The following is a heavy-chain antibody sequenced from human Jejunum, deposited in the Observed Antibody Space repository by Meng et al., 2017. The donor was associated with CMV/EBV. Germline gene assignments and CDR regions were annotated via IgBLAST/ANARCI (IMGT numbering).Heavy chain of an antibody. V-gene: IGHV3-23*01. Sequence: TFSSYVMIWVRQAPGEGLEWVSSITGTGGSTYYADSVKGRFTISRDNSKNTLYLQMDNLRVEDTAVYYCAKDKVLVSPYYYGMDVWGQGTTVTVSS. J-gene: IGHJ6*02. CDR2: ITGTGGST. CDR3: AKDKVLVSPYYYGMDV. CDR1: TFSSYV. D-gene: IGHD2-2*01.